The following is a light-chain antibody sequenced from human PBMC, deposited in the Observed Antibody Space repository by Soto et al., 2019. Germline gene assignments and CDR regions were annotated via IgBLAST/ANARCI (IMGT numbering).Light chain of an antibody. Sequence: EIVMTQSPATLSVSPGERATLSCRASQSVSSNLAWYQLKPGQVPRLLIYGASTRATGIPARFSGSGSGTEFTLTLSILQSEDFAVYYCQQLYNWPRTFGQGTKVEIK. V-gene: IGKV3-15*01. CDR3: QQLYNWPRT. CDR2: GAS. CDR1: QSVSSN. J-gene: IGKJ1*01.